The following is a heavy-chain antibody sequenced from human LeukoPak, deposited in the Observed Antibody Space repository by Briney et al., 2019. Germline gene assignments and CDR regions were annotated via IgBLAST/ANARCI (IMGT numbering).Heavy chain of an antibody. D-gene: IGHD6-13*01. CDR3: ATHLHIAARPEADTDY. J-gene: IGHJ4*02. V-gene: IGHV1-69*04. Sequence: ASVKVSCKASGGTFSSYAISWVRQAPGQGLEWMGRIIPILGIANYAQKFQGRVTITADKSTSTAYMELSSLRSEDTAVYYCATHLHIAARPEADTDYWGQGTLVTVSS. CDR2: IIPILGIA. CDR1: GGTFSSYA.